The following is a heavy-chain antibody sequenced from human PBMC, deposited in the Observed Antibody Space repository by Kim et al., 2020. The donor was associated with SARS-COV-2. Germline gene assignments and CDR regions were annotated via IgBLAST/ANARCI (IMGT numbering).Heavy chain of an antibody. CDR1: GFTVSSNY. J-gene: IGHJ6*02. V-gene: IGHV3-53*01. CDR2: IYSGGST. Sequence: GGSLRLSCAASGFTVSSNYMSWVRQAPGKGLEWVSVIYSGGSTYYADSVKGRFTISRDNSKNTLYLQMNSLRAEDTAVYYCATNLYDRRYYYGMDVWGQGTTVTVSS. D-gene: IGHD3-22*01. CDR3: ATNLYDRRYYYGMDV.